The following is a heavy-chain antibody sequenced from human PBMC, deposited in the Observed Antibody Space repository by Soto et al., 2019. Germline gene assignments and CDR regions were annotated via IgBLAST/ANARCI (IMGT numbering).Heavy chain of an antibody. CDR2: IYYSGSA. D-gene: IGHD3-10*01. V-gene: IGHV4-39*02. J-gene: IGHJ4*02. CDR3: ARRGVSGPVDY. CDR1: GGSISSSSYY. Sequence: QLQLQESGPGLVKPSETLSLTCTVSGGSISSSSYYWGWIRQPPGKGLEWIGNIYYSGSAYYNPSLKSRVTISVDMSKNNFSLKLSSVNAADTAVYYCARRGVSGPVDYWGQGTLVTVSS.